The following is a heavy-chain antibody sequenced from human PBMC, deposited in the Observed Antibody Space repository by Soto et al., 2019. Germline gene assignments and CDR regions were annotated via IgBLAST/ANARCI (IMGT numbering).Heavy chain of an antibody. J-gene: IGHJ6*02. CDR3: ARGPGSLVYYYYYGLGV. Sequence: SVKVSGKASGYTFTSYYIHWVRQAPGQGLEWMGIINPGGGSTSYAQNLQGRVTVTRDTSTSIVNMELRSLRPEDTAVYYCARGPGSLVYYYYYGLGVWGPGTTVTVSS. CDR1: GYTFTSYY. D-gene: IGHD3-10*01. CDR2: INPGGGST. V-gene: IGHV1-46*01.